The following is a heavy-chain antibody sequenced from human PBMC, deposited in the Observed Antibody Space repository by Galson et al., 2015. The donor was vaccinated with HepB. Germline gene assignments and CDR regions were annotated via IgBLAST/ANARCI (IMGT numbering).Heavy chain of an antibody. CDR1: GGSVSGNSAA. V-gene: IGHV6-1*01. D-gene: IGHD3-10*01. Sequence: CAISGGSVSGNSAAWNWIRQSPSTGLEWLGRTYSRSQGDNDYAVSEKSRITITPATSKNKFSLQLNTVTPEDTAVYYCARGVIVALHYYYVLDVWGQGTTVTVS. CDR2: TYSRSQGDN. CDR3: ARGVIVALHYYYVLDV. J-gene: IGHJ6*02.